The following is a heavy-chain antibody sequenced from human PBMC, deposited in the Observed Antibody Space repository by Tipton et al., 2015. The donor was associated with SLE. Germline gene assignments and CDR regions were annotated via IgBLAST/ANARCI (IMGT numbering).Heavy chain of an antibody. D-gene: IGHD4-23*01. CDR3: ARPRDYGGNSRLDY. J-gene: IGHJ4*02. Sequence: QSGAEVKKPGTSVKVSCKASGFTFTSSAVQWVRQARGQRLEWMGWINPNSGGTNYAQKFQGRVTMTRDTSISTAYMELSRLRSDDTAVYYCARPRDYGGNSRLDYWGQGTLVTVSS. CDR2: INPNSGGT. CDR1: GFTFTSSA. V-gene: IGHV1-2*02.